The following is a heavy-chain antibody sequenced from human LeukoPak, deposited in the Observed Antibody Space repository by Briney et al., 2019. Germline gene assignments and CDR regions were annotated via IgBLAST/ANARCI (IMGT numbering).Heavy chain of an antibody. CDR3: ARNYDSSGYYYFV. D-gene: IGHD3-22*01. V-gene: IGHV1-69*02. J-gene: IGHJ4*02. CDR2: IIPILGIA. Sequence: RRASVKISCKASGYTFTGYYMHWVRQAPGQGLEWMGRIIPILGIANYAQKFQGRVTITADKSTSTAYMELSSLRSEDTAVYYCARNYDSSGYYYFVWGQGTLVTVSS. CDR1: GYTFTGYY.